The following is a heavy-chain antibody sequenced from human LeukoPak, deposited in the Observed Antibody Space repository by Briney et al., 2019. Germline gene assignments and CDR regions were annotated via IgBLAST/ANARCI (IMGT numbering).Heavy chain of an antibody. CDR2: ISYDGSSK. D-gene: IGHD4-17*01. V-gene: IGHV3-30-3*01. CDR3: AKDSYGDYSWTFDY. Sequence: GGSLRLSCAASGFTFSGYAMHWVRQAPGKGLEGVAVISYDGSSKYYADSVKGRFTISRDNAKNSLYLQMNSLRAEDTALYYCAKDSYGDYSWTFDYWGQGTLVTVSS. J-gene: IGHJ4*02. CDR1: GFTFSGYA.